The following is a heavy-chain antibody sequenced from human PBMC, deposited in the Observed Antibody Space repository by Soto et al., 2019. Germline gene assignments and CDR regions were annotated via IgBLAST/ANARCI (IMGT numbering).Heavy chain of an antibody. CDR1: GLTFRRYG. D-gene: IGHD6-13*01. CDR3: AKGSGSSRPYYFDY. CDR2: ITDNGSDS. V-gene: IGHV3-23*01. J-gene: IGHJ4*02. Sequence: PGGSLRLSCAASGLTFRRYGMHWVRQAAGKGLEWVSAITDNGSDSYHADSVKGRFTISRDNTKNTLYLQMNSLRAEDTAVYYCAKGSGSSRPYYFDYWGQGTPVTVSS.